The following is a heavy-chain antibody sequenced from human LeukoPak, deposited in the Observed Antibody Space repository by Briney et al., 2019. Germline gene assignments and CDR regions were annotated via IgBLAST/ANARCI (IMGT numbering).Heavy chain of an antibody. CDR2: ISGSSGST. Sequence: GASLRLSCSASGFTFSSYAMSWVRQAPAKGLEWVSVISGSSGSTYYADSVRGRLTISRDNSKNTLYLQMNSLRAEDTAVYYCAKADYDSSGWYFDYWGQGTLVTVSS. CDR1: GFTFSSYA. D-gene: IGHD3-22*01. CDR3: AKADYDSSGWYFDY. J-gene: IGHJ4*02. V-gene: IGHV3-23*01.